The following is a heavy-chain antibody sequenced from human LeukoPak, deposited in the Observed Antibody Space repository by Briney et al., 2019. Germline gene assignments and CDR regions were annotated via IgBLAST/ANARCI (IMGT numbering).Heavy chain of an antibody. D-gene: IGHD2-15*01. Sequence: PGGSLRLSCAASGFTFSSYAMSWVRQAPGKGLEWVAVISYDGSNKYYADSVKGRFTISRDNSKNTLYLQMNSLRAEDTAVYYCARDLDPVGYCSGGSCYSWGWYFDLWGRGTLVTVSS. J-gene: IGHJ2*01. CDR3: ARDLDPVGYCSGGSCYSWGWYFDL. CDR1: GFTFSSYA. CDR2: ISYDGSNK. V-gene: IGHV3-30-3*01.